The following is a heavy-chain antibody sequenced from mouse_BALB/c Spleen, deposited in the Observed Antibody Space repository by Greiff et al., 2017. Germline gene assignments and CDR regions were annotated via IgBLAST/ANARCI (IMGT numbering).Heavy chain of an antibody. CDR3: ARDWGSYYAMDY. V-gene: IGHV3-6*02. J-gene: IGHJ4*01. CDR1: GYSITSGYY. CDR2: ISYDGSN. Sequence: DVQLQESGPGLVKPSQSLSLTCSVTGYSITSGYYWNWIRQIPGNKLEWMGYISYDGSNNYNPSLKNRISITRDTSKNQFFLKLNSVTTEDTATYYCARDWGSYYAMDYWGQGTSVTVSS.